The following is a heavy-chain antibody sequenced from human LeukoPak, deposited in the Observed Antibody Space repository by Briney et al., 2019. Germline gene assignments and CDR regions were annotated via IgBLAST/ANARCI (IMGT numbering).Heavy chain of an antibody. J-gene: IGHJ5*02. CDR1: GFTFSTHS. V-gene: IGHV3-21*01. Sequence: GGSLRLSCAASGFTFSTHSMDWVRQAPGKALEWVSSISSGGSSKFYVDSVKGRFTISRDNAKNSLFLQMNSLRAEDTAVYYCARDPPGSSWTFDLWGQGTLVTVSS. D-gene: IGHD6-13*01. CDR2: ISSGGSSK. CDR3: ARDPPGSSWTFDL.